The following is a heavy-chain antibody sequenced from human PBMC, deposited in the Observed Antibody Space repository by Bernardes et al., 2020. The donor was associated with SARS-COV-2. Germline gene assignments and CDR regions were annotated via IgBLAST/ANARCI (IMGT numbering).Heavy chain of an antibody. V-gene: IGHV3-33*01. CDR3: AREGVVPADEDYYYGMDV. Sequence: GGSLRLSCAASGFTFSSYGMHWVRQAPGKGLEWVAVIWYDGSNKYYADSVKGRFTISRDNSKNTLYLQMNSLRAEDTAVYYCAREGVVPADEDYYYGMDVWGQGTTVTVSS. CDR1: GFTFSSYG. J-gene: IGHJ6*02. CDR2: IWYDGSNK. D-gene: IGHD2-2*01.